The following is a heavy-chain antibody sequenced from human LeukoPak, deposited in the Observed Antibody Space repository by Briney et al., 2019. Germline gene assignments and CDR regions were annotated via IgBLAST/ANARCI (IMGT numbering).Heavy chain of an antibody. CDR3: ARARTPGIAADPFDY. J-gene: IGHJ4*02. CDR2: INPNSGGT. V-gene: IGHV1-2*02. CDR1: VYTFTVYY. D-gene: IGHD6-13*01. Sequence: ASVKVSCTASVYTFTVYYMHWVRQAPGQRREWMGGINPNSGGTNYAQKFQGRVTMTKDTSISTAYMELSRLRSDDTAVYYCARARTPGIAADPFDYWGQGTLVTVSS.